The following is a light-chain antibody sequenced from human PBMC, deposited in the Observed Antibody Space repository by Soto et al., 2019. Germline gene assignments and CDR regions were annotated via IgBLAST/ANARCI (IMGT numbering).Light chain of an antibody. CDR2: ANT. CDR3: QSFDSSLTGYVV. CDR1: RSNIGAGYD. V-gene: IGLV1-40*01. J-gene: IGLJ2*01. Sequence: QSVLAQPPSVSGAPGQTVTISCTGTRSNIGAGYDVHWYQQLPGTAPKLLIYANTNRPSGVPDRFSGSKSGTSASLAITGLQAEDAADYYCQSFDSSLTGYVVFGGGTQLTVL.